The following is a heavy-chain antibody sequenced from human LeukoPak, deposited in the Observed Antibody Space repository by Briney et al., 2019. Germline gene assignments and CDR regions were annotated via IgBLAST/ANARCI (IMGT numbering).Heavy chain of an antibody. Sequence: PGGSLRLSCAASGFTFSSYAMSWVRQAPGKGLEWVSAISGSGGSTYYADSVKGRFTISRDNSKNTLYLQMNSLRAEDTAVYYCARESITMVRGVLNWFDPWGQGTLVTVSS. V-gene: IGHV3-23*01. CDR3: ARESITMVRGVLNWFDP. CDR1: GFTFSSYA. D-gene: IGHD3-10*01. CDR2: ISGSGGST. J-gene: IGHJ5*02.